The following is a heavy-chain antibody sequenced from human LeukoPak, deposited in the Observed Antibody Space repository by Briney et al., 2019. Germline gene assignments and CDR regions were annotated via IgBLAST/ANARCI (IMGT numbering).Heavy chain of an antibody. Sequence: ASLKVSCKASGYTFTSYDINWVRQATGQGLEWMGWMNPNSGNTGYAQKFQGRVTMTRNTSISTAYMELSSLRSEDTAVYYCARVSDTAMVTGGEQIDYWGQGTLVTVSS. CDR3: ARVSDTAMVTGGEQIDY. J-gene: IGHJ4*02. V-gene: IGHV1-8*01. CDR2: MNPNSGNT. D-gene: IGHD5-18*01. CDR1: GYTFTSYD.